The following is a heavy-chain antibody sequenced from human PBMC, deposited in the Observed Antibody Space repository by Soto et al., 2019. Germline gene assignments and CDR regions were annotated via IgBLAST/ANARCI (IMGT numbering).Heavy chain of an antibody. D-gene: IGHD5-12*01. V-gene: IGHV4-61*08. CDR1: GGSVGSGAYY. CDR2: IQYSGDT. CDR3: ARNDYADRTFDL. J-gene: IGHJ3*01. Sequence: QVLLQEPGPGQVRPSETLSLTCIVSGGSVGSGAYYWSWIRQPPGSALEWIGYIQYSGDTNSNSSLKMRVTISVDRSRNRSSLKLTSATAADTAFYYCARNDYADRTFDLWGQGTKVTVSS.